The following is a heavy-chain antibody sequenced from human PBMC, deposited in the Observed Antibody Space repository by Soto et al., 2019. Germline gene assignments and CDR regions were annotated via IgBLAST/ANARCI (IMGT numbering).Heavy chain of an antibody. CDR3: ATMGTPATGLYFFDY. CDR1: GGSISSGDYY. D-gene: IGHD2-15*01. CDR2: ISYSGST. Sequence: SETLSLTCTVSGGSISSGDYYWSWMRQPPGKGLEWIGFISYSGSTYYSTSLKSRVTISVDTSKSQFSLNLSFVTAADTAVYYCATMGTPATGLYFFDYWGQGSLVTVSS. J-gene: IGHJ4*02. V-gene: IGHV4-30-4*01.